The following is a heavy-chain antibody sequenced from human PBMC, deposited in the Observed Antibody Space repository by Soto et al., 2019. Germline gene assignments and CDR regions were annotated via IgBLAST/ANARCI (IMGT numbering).Heavy chain of an antibody. Sequence: EVQLAESGGGLVQPGGTLRLSCVASGFTFSRHYMTWVRQAPGKGLESVAKIKPDGSESYYVDSVRGRFTFSRDIAKYSLYLQMNSLRDEDTAVFYCAIEEWWRVEFWGQGTLVTVSS. D-gene: IGHD2-15*01. CDR1: GFTFSRHY. V-gene: IGHV3-7*01. CDR3: AIEEWWRVEF. CDR2: IKPDGSES. J-gene: IGHJ4*02.